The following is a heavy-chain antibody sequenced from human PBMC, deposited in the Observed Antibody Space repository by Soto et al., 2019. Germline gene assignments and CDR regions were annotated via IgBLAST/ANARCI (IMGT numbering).Heavy chain of an antibody. D-gene: IGHD2-15*01. Sequence: GGSLRLSCAASGFTFSDYYMSWIRQAPGKGLEGVSYISSSGSTIYYADSVKGRFTISRDNAKNSLYLQMNSLRAEDTAVYYCARCCRGGSRAYYCYYLAVCGKVNTVTVSS. CDR3: ARCCRGGSRAYYCYYLAV. CDR1: GFTFSDYY. V-gene: IGHV3-11*01. J-gene: IGHJ6*03. CDR2: ISSSGSTI.